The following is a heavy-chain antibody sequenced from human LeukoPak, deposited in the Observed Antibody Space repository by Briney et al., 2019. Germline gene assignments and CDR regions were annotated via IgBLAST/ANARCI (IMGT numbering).Heavy chain of an antibody. V-gene: IGHV1-69*06. CDR1: GGTFSSYA. CDR2: IIPIFGTA. J-gene: IGHJ4*02. Sequence: SVKVSCKASGGTFSSYAISWVRQAPGQGLEWMGGIIPIFGTANYAQKFQGRVTITADKSTSTAYMELSSLRSEDTAVYHCARDQQLWSGYFDYWGQGTLVTVSS. CDR3: ARDQQLWSGYFDY. D-gene: IGHD5-18*01.